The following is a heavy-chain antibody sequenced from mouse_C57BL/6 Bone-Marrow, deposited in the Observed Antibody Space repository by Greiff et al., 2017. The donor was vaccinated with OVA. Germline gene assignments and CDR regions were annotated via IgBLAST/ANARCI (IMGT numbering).Heavy chain of an antibody. Sequence: VQLQQSGPELVKPGASVKISCKASGYAFSSSWMNWVKQRPGKGLEWIGRIYPGDGDTNYNGKFKGKATLTADKSSSTAYMPLSSLTSEDSAVYFCARHEDGYYASYFDYWGQGTTLTVSS. CDR1: GYAFSSSW. V-gene: IGHV1-82*01. CDR2: IYPGDGDT. D-gene: IGHD2-3*01. J-gene: IGHJ2*01. CDR3: ARHEDGYYASYFDY.